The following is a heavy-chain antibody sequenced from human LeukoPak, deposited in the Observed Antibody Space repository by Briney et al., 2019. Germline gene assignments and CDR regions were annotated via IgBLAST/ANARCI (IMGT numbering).Heavy chain of an antibody. J-gene: IGHJ6*03. CDR2: IYYSGST. V-gene: IGHV4-38-2*02. CDR3: ARRTSWFGELHYYYYYMDV. CDR1: GYSISSGYY. D-gene: IGHD3-10*01. Sequence: PSETLSLTCTVSGYSISSGYYWGWIRQPPGKGLEWIGSIYYSGSTYYNPSLKSRVTISVDTSKNQFSLKLSSVTAADTAVYYCARRTSWFGELHYYYYYMDVWGKGTTVTISS.